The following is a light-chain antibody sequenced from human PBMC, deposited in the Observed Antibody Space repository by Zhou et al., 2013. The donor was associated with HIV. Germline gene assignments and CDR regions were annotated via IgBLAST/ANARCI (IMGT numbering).Light chain of an antibody. Sequence: EIVLTQSPGTLSLSPGERATLSCRASQSVSSNYLAWYQQKPGQAPTLLIYGASSRATGIPDRFSGSGSGADFTLTISRLEPEDFAVYYCQQYATSIPTFGQGAKVEFK. J-gene: IGKJ1*01. CDR1: QSVSSNY. CDR3: QQYATSIPT. V-gene: IGKV3-20*01. CDR2: GAS.